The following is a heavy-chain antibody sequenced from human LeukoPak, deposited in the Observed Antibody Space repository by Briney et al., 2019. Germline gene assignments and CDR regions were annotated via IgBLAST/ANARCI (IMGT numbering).Heavy chain of an antibody. J-gene: IGHJ4*02. V-gene: IGHV4-34*01. CDR2: INHSGST. CDR1: GGSFSGYY. CDR3: ARLPTIVVVPAARDGLDY. D-gene: IGHD2-2*01. Sequence: SETLSLTCAVYGGSFSGYYWSWIRQPPGKGLEWIGEINHSGSTSYNPSLKSRVTISVDTSKNQFSLKLSSVTAADTAVYYCARLPTIVVVPAARDGLDYWGQGTLVTVSS.